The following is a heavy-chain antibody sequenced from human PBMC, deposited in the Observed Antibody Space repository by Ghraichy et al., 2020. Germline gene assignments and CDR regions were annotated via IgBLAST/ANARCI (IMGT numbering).Heavy chain of an antibody. CDR1: GFTFSNSA. J-gene: IGHJ4*02. CDR3: AKGSPGPDY. CDR2: IISSGGST. D-gene: IGHD2-15*01. Sequence: GGSLRLSCAASGFTFSNSAMTWVRQASGKGLEWVSAIISSGGSTYYADSVKGRFTISRDNSKNTVYLQMNSLRAEDTAIYYCAKGSPGPDYWGQGTLVTVSS. V-gene: IGHV3-23*01.